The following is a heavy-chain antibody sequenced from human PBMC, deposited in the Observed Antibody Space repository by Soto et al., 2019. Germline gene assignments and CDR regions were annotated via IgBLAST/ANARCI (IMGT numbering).Heavy chain of an antibody. CDR3: ARAYGDWRYFDY. V-gene: IGHV3-33*01. J-gene: IGHJ4*02. CDR2: IWYDGSNK. CDR1: GFTFSSYA. D-gene: IGHD3-10*01. Sequence: QVQLVESGGVVVQPGRSLRLSCAASGFTFSSYAMHWVRQAPGNGPEWLAGIWYDGSNKYYGDSVKGRFPLSRDNSRNTLYMQMNSLRVEDTAVYYCARAYGDWRYFDYWGQGTLVTVSS.